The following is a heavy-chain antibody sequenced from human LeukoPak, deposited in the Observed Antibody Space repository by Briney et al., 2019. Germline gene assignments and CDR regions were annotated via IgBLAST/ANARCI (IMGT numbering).Heavy chain of an antibody. V-gene: IGHV1-69*13. Sequence: SVKVSCKASGGTFSSYAISWVRQAPGQGLEWMGGIIPIFGTANYAQKFQGSVTITADESTSTAYMELSSLRSEDTAVYYCAAAGGVAAAGTMGWFDPWGQGTLVTVSS. CDR2: IIPIFGTA. D-gene: IGHD6-13*01. J-gene: IGHJ5*02. CDR3: AAAGGVAAAGTMGWFDP. CDR1: GGTFSSYA.